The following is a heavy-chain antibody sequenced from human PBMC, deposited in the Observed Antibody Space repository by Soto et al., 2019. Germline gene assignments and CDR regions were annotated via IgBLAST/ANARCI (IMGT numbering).Heavy chain of an antibody. D-gene: IGHD3-10*01. CDR3: AKDLHYYGSGSYYNEYYYYGMDV. CDR2: ISYDGSNK. V-gene: IGHV3-30*18. CDR1: GFTFSSYG. Sequence: GGSQRLSCAASGFTFSSYGRHWVRQAPGKGLEWVAVISYDGSNKYYADSVKGRFTISRDNSKNTLYLQMNSLRAEDTAVYYCAKDLHYYGSGSYYNEYYYYGMDVWGQGTTVTVSS. J-gene: IGHJ6*02.